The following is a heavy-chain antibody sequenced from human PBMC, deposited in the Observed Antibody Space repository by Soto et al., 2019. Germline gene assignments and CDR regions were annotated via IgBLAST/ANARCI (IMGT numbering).Heavy chain of an antibody. D-gene: IGHD3-10*01. V-gene: IGHV1-69*01. J-gene: IGHJ6*02. CDR1: GVSFNNNG. Sequence: QVQLVQSGAEVKKPGSSVKVSCKTSGVSFNNNGIGWVRQAPGHGLEWMGGVSPPFRTSNYARKFPGRISITADASTCTVNMELSSLTSEDTAQYYCARVLYYGSGSYSPYGMDVWGQGTTVTVSS. CDR3: ARVLYYGSGSYSPYGMDV. CDR2: VSPPFRTS.